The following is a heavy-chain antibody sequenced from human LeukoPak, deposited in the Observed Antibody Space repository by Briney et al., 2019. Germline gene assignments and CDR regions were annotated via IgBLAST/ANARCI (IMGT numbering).Heavy chain of an antibody. J-gene: IGHJ4*02. D-gene: IGHD3-3*01. CDR1: GYTFSVYG. V-gene: IGHV1-18*01. CDR3: AREFHPYYDFWSDYYIFDY. Sequence: ASVKVSCKASGYTFSVYGITWVRQAPGQGLEWMGWISPYNGNTSYAQKLQGRVTMTTDTSTSTAYMELKSLRSDDTAVYYCAREFHPYYDFWSDYYIFDYWGQGTLVTVSS. CDR2: ISPYNGNT.